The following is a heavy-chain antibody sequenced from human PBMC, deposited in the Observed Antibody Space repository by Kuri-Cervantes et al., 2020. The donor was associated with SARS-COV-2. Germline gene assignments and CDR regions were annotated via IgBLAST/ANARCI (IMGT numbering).Heavy chain of an antibody. CDR3: AIPRRDYGSGSRYGGFDY. CDR2: IYPGDSDT. V-gene: IGHV5-51*01. CDR1: GYSFSNFW. D-gene: IGHD3-10*01. Sequence: GESLKISRKGSGYSFSNFWIAWVRQMPGKGLEWLGIIYPGDSDTRYSPSFQGQVTISADKSISTAYLQWASLKASDTAMYYCAIPRRDYGSGSRYGGFDYWGQGTLVTVSS. J-gene: IGHJ4*02.